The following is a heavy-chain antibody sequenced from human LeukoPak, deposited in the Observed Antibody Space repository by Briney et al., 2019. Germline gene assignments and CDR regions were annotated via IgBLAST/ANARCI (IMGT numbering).Heavy chain of an antibody. D-gene: IGHD2-2*02. J-gene: IGHJ4*02. V-gene: IGHV3-20*04. CDR1: GFTFDDYG. CDR2: INWNGGST. CDR3: ARDGYCSSTSCYIFDY. Sequence: GGSLRLSCAASGFTFDDYGMSWVRQAPGKGLEWVSGINWNGGSTGYADSVKGRFTISRDNAKNSLYLQMNSLRAEDTALYYCARDGYCSSTSCYIFDYWGEATLVTVSS.